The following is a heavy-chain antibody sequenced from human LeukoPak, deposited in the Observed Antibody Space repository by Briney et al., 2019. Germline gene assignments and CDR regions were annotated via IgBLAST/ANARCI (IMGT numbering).Heavy chain of an antibody. CDR3: ATTPRTYYDILTGYYPMYYFDY. D-gene: IGHD3-9*01. CDR1: GYTFTSYY. V-gene: IGHV1-46*01. CDR2: INPSGGST. J-gene: IGHJ4*02. Sequence: ASVKVSCKASGYTFTSYYMHWVRQAPGQGLEWMGIINPSGGSTSYAQKFQGRVTLTRDTSTSTAYMELSSLRSEDTAVYYCATTPRTYYDILTGYYPMYYFDYWGQGTLVTVSS.